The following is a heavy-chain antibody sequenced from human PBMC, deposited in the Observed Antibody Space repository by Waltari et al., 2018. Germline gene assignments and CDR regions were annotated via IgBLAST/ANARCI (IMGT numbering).Heavy chain of an antibody. CDR2: FYYTGST. J-gene: IGHJ1*01. Sequence: HVQLQESGPGLVKPSQTLSLSCTVSGDSITRGDYYWSWIRQPPGKGLEWICNFYYTGSTYYNPSLESRVSISVDTSNKQFSLKLRSVTAADTAIYFCARDDYGDYSGRFFQHWGQGALVTVSS. D-gene: IGHD4-17*01. CDR1: GDSITRGDYY. V-gene: IGHV4-30-4*08. CDR3: ARDDYGDYSGRFFQH.